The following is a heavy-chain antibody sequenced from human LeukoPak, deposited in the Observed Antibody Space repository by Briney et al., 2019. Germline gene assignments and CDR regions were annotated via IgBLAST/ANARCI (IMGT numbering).Heavy chain of an antibody. D-gene: IGHD2-2*01. CDR1: GYTFTSYY. V-gene: IGHV1-46*01. CDR2: INPSGGST. J-gene: IGHJ3*02. CDR3: ARVPSYCSSTSCYARRGAFDI. Sequence: ASVKVSCKASGYTFTSYYTHWVRQAPGQGLEWMGIINPSGGSTSYAQKFQGRVTMTRDTSTSTVYMELSSLRSEDTAVYYCARVPSYCSSTSCYARRGAFDIWGQGTMVTVSS.